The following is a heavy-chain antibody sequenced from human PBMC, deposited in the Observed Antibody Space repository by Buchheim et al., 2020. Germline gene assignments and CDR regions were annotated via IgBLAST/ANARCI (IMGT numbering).Heavy chain of an antibody. CDR2: ISSSGSTI. D-gene: IGHD1-26*01. V-gene: IGHV3-48*03. J-gene: IGHJ4*02. CDR3: ATELAGARGY. CDR1: EFTFSSYE. Sequence: EVQLVESGGGLVQPGGSLRLSCVASEFTFSSYEMNWVRQAPGKGLEWVSYISSSGSTIYYADSVKGRFTISRDNVKKSLYLKMNSLRVEDTAVYYCATELAGARGYWGQGTL.